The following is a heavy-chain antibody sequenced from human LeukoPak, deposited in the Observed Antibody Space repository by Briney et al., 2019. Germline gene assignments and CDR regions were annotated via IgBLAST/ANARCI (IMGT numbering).Heavy chain of an antibody. V-gene: IGHV1-18*01. D-gene: IGHD2-2*01. CDR2: TSAYNGNT. CDR3: SRDGRVVVVAAAMDY. CDR1: GSTFTSYG. Sequence: ASVKVSCKASGSTFTSYGISWVRQAPGQGLERMGWTSAYNGNTYYAHTHQGRVTMTTATYTSTDSLYLQSLRSDDTAAYYYSRDGRVVVVAAAMDYGGQGTLVTVPS. J-gene: IGHJ4*02.